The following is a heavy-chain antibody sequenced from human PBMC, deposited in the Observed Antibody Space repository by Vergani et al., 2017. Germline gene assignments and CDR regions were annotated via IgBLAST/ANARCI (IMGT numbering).Heavy chain of an antibody. Sequence: EVQLLESGGDLVQPGGSLRLSCTASGFIFSTYAMNWVRQAPGKGLEWVSGISASGAPTYSADSVTGRVTISRDNSKNTIYLQMNSLRVEDTAVYYCARAYGRYDWFDYWGQRTLVTVSS. D-gene: IGHD1-20*01. CDR3: ARAYGRYDWFDY. CDR2: ISASGAPT. CDR1: GFIFSTYA. J-gene: IGHJ4*01. V-gene: IGHV3-23*01.